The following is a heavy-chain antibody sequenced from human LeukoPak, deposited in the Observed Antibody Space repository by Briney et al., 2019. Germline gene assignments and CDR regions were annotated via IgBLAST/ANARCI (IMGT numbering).Heavy chain of an antibody. Sequence: GGFLRLSCAASGFSFSTYWVSWVRQTPEKGLEFVANIDQGGSVRNYMDSLKGRCTISRDNAKKSLYLEINSLRADDTAVYYCARDPESSSFDLWGRGALVTVSS. D-gene: IGHD6-13*01. CDR2: IDQGGSVR. CDR1: GFSFSTYW. J-gene: IGHJ4*02. V-gene: IGHV3-7*01. CDR3: ARDPESSSFDL.